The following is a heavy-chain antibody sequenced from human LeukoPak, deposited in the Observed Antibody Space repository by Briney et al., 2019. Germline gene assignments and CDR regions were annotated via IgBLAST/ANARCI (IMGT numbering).Heavy chain of an antibody. Sequence: SQTLSLTCAVSGGSISSGGYSWSWIRQPPGKGLEWIGYIYHSGSTYYNPSLKSRVTISVDRSKNQFSLKLSSVTAADTAVYYCARDGLLGYFDYWGQGTLVTVSS. V-gene: IGHV4-30-2*01. D-gene: IGHD2-21*02. J-gene: IGHJ4*02. CDR1: GGSISSGGYS. CDR2: IYHSGST. CDR3: ARDGLLGYFDY.